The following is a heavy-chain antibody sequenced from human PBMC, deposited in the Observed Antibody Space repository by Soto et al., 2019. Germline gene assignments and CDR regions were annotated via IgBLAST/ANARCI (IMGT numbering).Heavy chain of an antibody. CDR3: VEGWNDF. D-gene: IGHD1-1*01. CDR1: RFMFSSAW. CDR2: IKAKIDGETT. Sequence: EVYLVESGGDLVEPGGSLRLSCAASRFMFSSAWMSWVRQAPGKGLEWVGRIKAKIDGETTDYADFVQGRFTISRDDSKITVFLEMNSLKTEDTAVYFCVEGWNDFWGQGTLVTVSS. V-gene: IGHV3-15*01. J-gene: IGHJ4*02.